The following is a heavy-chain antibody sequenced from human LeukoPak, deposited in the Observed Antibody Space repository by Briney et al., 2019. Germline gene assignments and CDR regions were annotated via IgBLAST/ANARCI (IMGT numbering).Heavy chain of an antibody. CDR3: AGDAFDI. J-gene: IGHJ3*02. CDR1: GFTFDDYT. V-gene: IGHV3-43*01. Sequence: GGSLRLSCAASGFTFDDYTMHWVRQAPGKGLEWVSLISWDGGSTYYADSVKGRFTISRDNSKNSLYLQMNSLRTEDTALYYCAGDAFDIWGQGTMVTVSS. CDR2: ISWDGGST.